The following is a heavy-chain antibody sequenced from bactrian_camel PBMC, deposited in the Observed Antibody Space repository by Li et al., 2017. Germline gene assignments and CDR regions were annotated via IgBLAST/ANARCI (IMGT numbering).Heavy chain of an antibody. V-gene: IGHV3S53*01. CDR3: AAGRPYGAICAVQY. CDR1: GPTSSHYC. J-gene: IGHJ4*01. Sequence: HVQLVESGGGSVQTGGSLRLSCTASGPTSSHYCMAWFRQLPGKEREGVAVIDNRGRTTYADSVQGRFTISKDSAKNTLYLQMNSLKHEDTAMYYCAAGRPYGAICAVQYWGQGTQVTVS. D-gene: IGHD6*01. CDR2: IDNRGRT.